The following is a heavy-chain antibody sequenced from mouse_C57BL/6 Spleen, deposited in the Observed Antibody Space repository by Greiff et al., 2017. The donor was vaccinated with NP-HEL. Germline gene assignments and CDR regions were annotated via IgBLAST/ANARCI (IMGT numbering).Heavy chain of an antibody. J-gene: IGHJ2*01. V-gene: IGHV5-4*01. Sequence: EVQLVESGGGLVKPGGSLKLSCAASGFTFSSYAMSWVRQTPEKRLEWVATISDGGSYTYYPDNVKGRFTISRDNAKNNLYLQMSHLKSEDTAMYYCARARDYGNLDYWGQGTTLTVSS. CDR3: ARARDYGNLDY. CDR2: ISDGGSYT. D-gene: IGHD2-1*01. CDR1: GFTFSSYA.